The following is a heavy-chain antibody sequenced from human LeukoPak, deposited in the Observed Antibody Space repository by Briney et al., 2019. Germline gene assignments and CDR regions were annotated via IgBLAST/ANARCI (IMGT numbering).Heavy chain of an antibody. Sequence: PGGSLRLSCAASGFTVSSTYMSWDRQAPGKGLEWVSVIYNGGNKYYIDSVKGRFTISRDTSKNTLYLQMNSLRAEDTAVYYCASRHCSGGGCYFAGADPFDYWGQGTLVTVSS. CDR3: ASRHCSGGGCYFAGADPFDY. J-gene: IGHJ4*02. D-gene: IGHD2-15*01. CDR2: IYNGGNK. V-gene: IGHV3-53*01. CDR1: GFTVSSTY.